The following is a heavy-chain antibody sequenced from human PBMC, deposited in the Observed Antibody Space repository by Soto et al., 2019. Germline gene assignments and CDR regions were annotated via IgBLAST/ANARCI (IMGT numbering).Heavy chain of an antibody. D-gene: IGHD3-9*01. CDR3: ARHLGYYDILTSYSGAFDI. J-gene: IGHJ3*02. V-gene: IGHV4-31*03. CDR1: GGSISSGGYY. CDR2: IYYSGST. Sequence: QVQLQESGPGLVKPSQTLSLTCTVSGGSISSGGYYWSWIRQHPGKGLEWIGYIYYSGSTYYNPSLKSRVTISVDTSKNQFSLKLSSVTAADTAVYYCARHLGYYDILTSYSGAFDIWGQGTMVTVSS.